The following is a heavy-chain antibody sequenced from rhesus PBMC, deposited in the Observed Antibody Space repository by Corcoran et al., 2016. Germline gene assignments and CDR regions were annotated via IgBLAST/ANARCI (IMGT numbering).Heavy chain of an antibody. CDR2: IYGKSAST. Sequence: QVKLQQWGEGLVKPSETLSLTCAVYGGSLSGYYYWRWIRQPAGKGLDGIGYIYGKSASTNYNPSLKNRVTISKDTSKNQFSLKLSSVTAADTAVYYCARDRGVDVWGPGVLVTVSS. J-gene: IGHJ5-1*01. V-gene: IGHV4-73*01. CDR3: ARDRGVDV. CDR1: GGSLSGYYY.